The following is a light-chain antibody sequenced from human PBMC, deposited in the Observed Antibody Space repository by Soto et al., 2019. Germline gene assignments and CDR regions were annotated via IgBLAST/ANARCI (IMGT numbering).Light chain of an antibody. Sequence: QSALTQPPSASGSPGQSVTISCTGTSSDVGGYNYVSWYQQHPGKAPKLMIYEVSKRPSGVPDRFSGSKSGNTASLTVSGLQAEDESDYYCRSTKIFAGGTQLTVL. CDR2: EVS. J-gene: IGLJ7*01. CDR1: SSDVGGYNY. CDR3: RSTKI. V-gene: IGLV2-8*01.